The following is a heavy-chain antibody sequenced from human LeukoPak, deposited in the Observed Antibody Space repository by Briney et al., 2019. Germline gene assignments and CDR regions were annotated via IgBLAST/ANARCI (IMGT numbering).Heavy chain of an antibody. Sequence: ASETLSLTCTVSGGSISSYYWNWIRQPPGKGLEWIGYIYYSGSTNYNPSLKGRVTISVDTSKNQFSLELSSVTAADTAVYYCARGGGYHSDYWGQGTLVTVSS. V-gene: IGHV4-59*01. CDR1: GGSISSYY. CDR3: ARGGGYHSDY. J-gene: IGHJ4*02. D-gene: IGHD3-22*01. CDR2: IYYSGST.